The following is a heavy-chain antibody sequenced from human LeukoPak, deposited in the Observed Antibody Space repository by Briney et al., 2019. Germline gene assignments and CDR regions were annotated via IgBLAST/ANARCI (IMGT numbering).Heavy chain of an antibody. D-gene: IGHD2-15*01. J-gene: IGHJ6*03. CDR3: ARGYCSGGSCYSCYYYNYMDV. CDR1: GGSISSYY. CDR2: IHYSGST. Sequence: PSETLSLTCTVSGGSISSYYWSWIRQPPGKGLEWIGSIHYSGSTNYNPSLKSRVTISVDTSKNQFSLKLSSVTAADTAVYYCARGYCSGGSCYSCYYYNYMDVWGKGTTVTVSS. V-gene: IGHV4-59*12.